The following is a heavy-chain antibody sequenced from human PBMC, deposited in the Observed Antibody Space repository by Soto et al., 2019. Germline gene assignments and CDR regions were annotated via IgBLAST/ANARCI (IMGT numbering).Heavy chain of an antibody. CDR2: INHSGST. D-gene: IGHD6-19*01. Sequence: SEPPSLTCAVYGGSFGVYYWSWVRQPPGQGLEWIGEINHSGSTNYNPSLKSRVTISVDTSKNQFSLKLSSVTAADTAVYYCARAGYSSGWQNYYYYYMEGWGNGTTVTVSS. CDR3: ARAGYSSGWQNYYYYYMEG. V-gene: IGHV4-34*01. J-gene: IGHJ6*03. CDR1: GGSFGVYY.